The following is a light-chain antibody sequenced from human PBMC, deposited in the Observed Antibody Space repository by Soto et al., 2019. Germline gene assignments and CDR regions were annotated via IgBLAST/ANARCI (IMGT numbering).Light chain of an antibody. V-gene: IGKV4-1*01. CDR1: QSVLYSSNNKNY. CDR3: QHYSGTPQT. Sequence: DIVMTQSPDSLAVSLGERATINCKSSQSVLYSSNNKNYLAWYQQKPGQPPKLLIYWASTRESGVPDRFSGGGSGTDFTLTISSLQAEDLALYSCQHYSGTPQTFGQGTKLEIK. J-gene: IGKJ2*01. CDR2: WAS.